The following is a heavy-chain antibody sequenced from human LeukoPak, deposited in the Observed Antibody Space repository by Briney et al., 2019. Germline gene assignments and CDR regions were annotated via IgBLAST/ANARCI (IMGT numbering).Heavy chain of an antibody. CDR1: GGSISSSSHY. J-gene: IGHJ4*02. Sequence: SETLSLTCSVSGGSISSSSHYWGWIRQPPGKGLEWIGSIYYSGSTYYNPPLKSRVTISVDTSKNQFSLKLTSVTAADTAVYYCARVTGYMTEDYFDYWGQGTLITVSS. D-gene: IGHD6-13*01. V-gene: IGHV4-39*07. CDR3: ARVTGYMTEDYFDY. CDR2: IYYSGST.